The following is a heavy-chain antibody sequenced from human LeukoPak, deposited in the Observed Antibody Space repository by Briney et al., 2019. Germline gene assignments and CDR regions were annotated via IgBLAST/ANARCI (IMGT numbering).Heavy chain of an antibody. CDR3: ARDRFMDV. CDR2: MRRDGIEI. V-gene: IGHV3-7*01. J-gene: IGHJ6*02. CDR1: GFTFSTYW. D-gene: IGHD3-16*01. Sequence: PGGSLRLSCSSSGFTFSTYWMSWVRQAPGKGLEWVANMRRDGIEIYYLDSVRGRFTISRDNAKNSLYLQMNSLRAEDTAVYYCARDRFMDVWGRGTTVTVS.